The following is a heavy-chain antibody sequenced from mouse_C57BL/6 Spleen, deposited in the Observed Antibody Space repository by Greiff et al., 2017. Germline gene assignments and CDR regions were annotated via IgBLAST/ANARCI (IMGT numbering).Heavy chain of an antibody. V-gene: IGHV1-52*01. CDR1: GYTFTSYW. J-gene: IGHJ2*01. CDR2: IDPSDSET. CDR3: SRSYYGSRDY. Sequence: VQLQQPGAELVRPGSSVKLSCKASGYTFTSYWMHWVKQRPIQGLEWIGNIDPSDSETHYNQKFKDKATLTVDKSSGTAYMQLSSLTSEASAGYYCSRSYYGSRDYWGQGTTLTVSS. D-gene: IGHD1-1*01.